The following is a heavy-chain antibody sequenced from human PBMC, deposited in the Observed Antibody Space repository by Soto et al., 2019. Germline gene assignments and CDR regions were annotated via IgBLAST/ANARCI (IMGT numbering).Heavy chain of an antibody. D-gene: IGHD2-2*01. CDR2: IYYSGST. CDR3: ARSKYCSSTSCFKTPYSYYYYGMDV. Sequence: PSGTLSLSCTASGGSISSYYVSWIRQPPGKGLEWIGYIYYSGSTNYNPSLKSRVTISVDTSKNQFSLKLSSVTAADTAVYYCARSKYCSSTSCFKTPYSYYYYGMDVWGQGTTVTVSS. J-gene: IGHJ6*02. CDR1: GGSISSYY. V-gene: IGHV4-59*01.